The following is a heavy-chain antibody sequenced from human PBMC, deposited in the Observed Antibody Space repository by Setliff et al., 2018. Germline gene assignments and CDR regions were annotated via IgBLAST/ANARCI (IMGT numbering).Heavy chain of an antibody. Sequence: ASVKVSCKASGYTFTNYGISWVRQAPGQGLEWMGWISAYNGNTNYAQKLRGRVTMTTDMSTSTVYMELRTLRSDDTAVYFCARRPIALAGYRKGAFDIWGQGTMVTVSS. V-gene: IGHV1-18*01. CDR2: ISAYNGNT. CDR1: GYTFTNYG. D-gene: IGHD6-19*01. J-gene: IGHJ3*02. CDR3: ARRPIALAGYRKGAFDI.